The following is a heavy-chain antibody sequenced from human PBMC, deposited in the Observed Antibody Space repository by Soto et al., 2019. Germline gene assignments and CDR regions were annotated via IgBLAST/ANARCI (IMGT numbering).Heavy chain of an antibody. J-gene: IGHJ5*02. CDR2: INPNSGGT. Sequence: GASVKVSWKASGYTFTGYYMHWVRQAPGQRLEWMGWINPNSGGTNYAQKFQGWVTMTRDTSISTAYMELSRLRSDDTAVYYCARGHGYCSGGSCYSGRINWFDPWGQGTLVTVSS. CDR3: ARGHGYCSGGSCYSGRINWFDP. D-gene: IGHD2-15*01. V-gene: IGHV1-2*04. CDR1: GYTFTGYY.